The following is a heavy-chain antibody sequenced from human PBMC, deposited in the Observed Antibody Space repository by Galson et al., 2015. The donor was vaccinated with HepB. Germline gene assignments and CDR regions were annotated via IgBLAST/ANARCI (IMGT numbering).Heavy chain of an antibody. CDR1: GYTFTSFG. V-gene: IGHV1-18*01. Sequence: SVKVSCKASGYTFTSFGISWMRQAPGQRLEWMGWISTYNGNTNYAQKFQGRVSMTTDKSTRTVYMELRSLRSDDTAVYYCARGPQYSIAAAGTPDYWGQGTLVTVSS. CDR2: ISTYNGNT. D-gene: IGHD6-13*01. CDR3: ARGPQYSIAAAGTPDY. J-gene: IGHJ4*02.